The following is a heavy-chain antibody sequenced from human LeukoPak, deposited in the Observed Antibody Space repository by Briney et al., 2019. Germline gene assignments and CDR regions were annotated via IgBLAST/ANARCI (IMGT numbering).Heavy chain of an antibody. CDR2: ISGSGGST. CDR3: AREEHYRRYFAL. CDR1: GFTFSSYA. J-gene: IGHJ2*01. Sequence: GGSLRLSCAASGFTFSSYAMSWVRQAPGKGLEWVSAISGSGGSTYYADSVKGRFTISRDNSKNTLYLQMNSLRAEDTAVYFCAREEHYRRYFALWGRGTLVTVSS. D-gene: IGHD3-16*02. V-gene: IGHV3-23*01.